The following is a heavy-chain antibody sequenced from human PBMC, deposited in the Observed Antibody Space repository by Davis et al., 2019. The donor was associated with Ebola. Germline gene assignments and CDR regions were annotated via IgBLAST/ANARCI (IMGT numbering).Heavy chain of an antibody. D-gene: IGHD4-11*01. V-gene: IGHV1-2*06. CDR1: GYTFTDYN. J-gene: IGHJ4*02. CDR2: VILKSGAT. CDR3: ARGHNYAHEY. Sequence: ASVTVSCKASGYTFTDYNIHWMRQAPGQGLEWLGRVILKSGATNYAQNFQGRVTMTRDTSISTVYMELSSLRYDDTADYYCARGHNYAHEYWGQGTLVTVSS.